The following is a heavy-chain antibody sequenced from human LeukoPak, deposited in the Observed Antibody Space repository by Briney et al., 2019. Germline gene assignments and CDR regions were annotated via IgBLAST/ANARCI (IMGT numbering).Heavy chain of an antibody. J-gene: IGHJ4*02. CDR3: ARVVGATLGHFDY. Sequence: SETLSLTCTVSGGSISSSSYYWGWIRQPPGKGLGWIGSIYYSGSTYYNPSLKSRVTISVDTSKNQFSLKLSSVTAADTAVYYCARVVGATLGHFDYWGQGTLVTVSS. D-gene: IGHD1-26*01. CDR1: GGSISSSSYY. CDR2: IYYSGST. V-gene: IGHV4-39*07.